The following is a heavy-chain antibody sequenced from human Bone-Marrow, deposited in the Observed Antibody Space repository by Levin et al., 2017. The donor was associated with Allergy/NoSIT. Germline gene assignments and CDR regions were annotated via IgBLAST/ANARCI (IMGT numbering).Heavy chain of an antibody. Sequence: SCEASGFSFFFYNMNWVRQAPGKGLEWVSSISGDSEYRYYADSVKGRFTISRDNAKDSLYLQMNSLRAEDTAVYYCAYGAGSYGPLFWGQGTLVSV. V-gene: IGHV3-21*01. D-gene: IGHD3-10*01. J-gene: IGHJ4*02. CDR1: GFSFFFYN. CDR3: AYGAGSYGPLF. CDR2: ISGDSEYR.